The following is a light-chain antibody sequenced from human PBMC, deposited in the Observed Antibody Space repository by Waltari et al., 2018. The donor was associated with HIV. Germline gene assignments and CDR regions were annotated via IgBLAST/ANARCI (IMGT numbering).Light chain of an antibody. CDR2: DVS. CDR3: LTYVSDSGTWK. V-gene: IGLV2-23*02. Sequence: QSPLTQPASVSGNPGQSVTIPCPGPNIDVGNYNLYSWYQQHPGEAPKLLIYDVSKRPSGVSSRFSGSKSGYWASLTISGLLAEDESYYFCLTYVSDSGTWKFGGGTYLTV. J-gene: IGLJ3*02. CDR1: NIDVGNYNL.